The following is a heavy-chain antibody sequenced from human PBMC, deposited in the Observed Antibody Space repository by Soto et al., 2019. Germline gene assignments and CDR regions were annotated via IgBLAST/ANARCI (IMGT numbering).Heavy chain of an antibody. CDR3: ARESAGSGKNNWFDP. CDR2: THYTGST. Sequence: PSETLSLTCTVSGGSISTYYWSWIRQPPGKGLEWIGFTHYTGSTYYNPSLRSRVTISVDTSNNQFSLKLNSVTAADTAVYYCARESAGSGKNNWFDPWGQGTLVTVS. J-gene: IGHJ5*02. CDR1: GGSISTYY. D-gene: IGHD3-10*01. V-gene: IGHV4-59*01.